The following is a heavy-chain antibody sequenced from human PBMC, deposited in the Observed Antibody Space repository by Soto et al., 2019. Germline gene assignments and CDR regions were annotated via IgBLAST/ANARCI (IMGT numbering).Heavy chain of an antibody. CDR3: ASSGADILTGYFPGGVWFDP. J-gene: IGHJ5*02. V-gene: IGHV1-46*01. Sequence: ASVKVSCKASGYTYTSYYMHWVRQAPGQGLEWMGIINPSGGSTSYAQKFQGRVTMTRDTSTSTVYMELSSLRSEDTAVYYCASSGADILTGYFPGGVWFDPWGQGTLVTV. CDR2: INPSGGST. CDR1: GYTYTSYY. D-gene: IGHD3-9*01.